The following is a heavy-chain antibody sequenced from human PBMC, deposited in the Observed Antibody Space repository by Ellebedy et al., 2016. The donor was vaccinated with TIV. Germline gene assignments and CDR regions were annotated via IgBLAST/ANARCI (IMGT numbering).Heavy chain of an antibody. CDR1: GGSFSGYY. V-gene: IGHV4-34*01. CDR3: ARAPYGAYRYFDL. D-gene: IGHD4-17*01. Sequence: MPSETLSLTCAVYGGSFSGYYWTWIRQPPGKGLEWIGEINHSGSTNYNPSLKRRVTISVDTSKNQFPLKLSSVTAADTAVYYCARAPYGAYRYFDLWGRGTLVTVSS. J-gene: IGHJ2*01. CDR2: INHSGST.